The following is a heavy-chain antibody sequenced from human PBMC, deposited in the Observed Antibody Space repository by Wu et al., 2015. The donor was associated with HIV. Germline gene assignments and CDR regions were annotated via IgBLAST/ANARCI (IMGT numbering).Heavy chain of an antibody. V-gene: IGHV1-69*12. J-gene: IGHJ6*03. D-gene: IGHD2-21*02. CDR2: IIPMFNRP. Sequence: QVHLVQSGAEVKQPGSSVKVSCQASGGPFSDHAISWVRQAPGQGFEWMGGIIPMFNRPNYAQRFEGRVTITADEPTRTAYLELRRLTSEDTAIYFCARGHCRVADCSPNYYYYYMNDWGKGTTVIVSS. CDR1: GGPFSDHA. CDR3: ARGHCRVADCSPNYYYYYMND.